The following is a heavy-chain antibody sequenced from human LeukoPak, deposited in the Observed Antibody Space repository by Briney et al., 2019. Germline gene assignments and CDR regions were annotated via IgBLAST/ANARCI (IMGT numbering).Heavy chain of an antibody. D-gene: IGHD3-22*01. CDR1: GFTFDDYA. V-gene: IGHV3-9*01. J-gene: IGHJ6*02. CDR2: ISWNSGSI. Sequence: GGSLRLSCAASGFTFDDYAMHWVRQAPGKGLEWVSGISWNSGSIGYADSVKGRFTISRDNAKNSLYLQMNSLRAEDTALYYCAKDLNSGWFLGGMDVWGQGTTVTVSS. CDR3: AKDLNSGWFLGGMDV.